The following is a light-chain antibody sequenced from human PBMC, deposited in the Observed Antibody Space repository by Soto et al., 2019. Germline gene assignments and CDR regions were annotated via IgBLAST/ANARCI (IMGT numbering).Light chain of an antibody. CDR1: QSISRN. J-gene: IGKJ1*01. CDR2: GAS. CDR3: QQYYSTPQT. Sequence: EIVMTQSPPTLYVSPGERATLSCRASQSISRNLAWFQQKPGQAPSLLIFGASTRAAGIPARFSGSGSGTEFSLTISGLQSEDFAVYYCQQYYSTPQTFGQGTKVEIK. V-gene: IGKV3-15*01.